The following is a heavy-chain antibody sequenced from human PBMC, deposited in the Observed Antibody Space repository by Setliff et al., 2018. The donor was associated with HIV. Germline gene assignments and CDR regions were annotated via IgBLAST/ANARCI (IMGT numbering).Heavy chain of an antibody. CDR1: GYNFTGYH. D-gene: IGHD7-27*01. Sequence: ASVKVSCKASGYNFTGYHIHWVRQAPGQGLEWMGWDNPDNVVLKSAQKFQGRVTMTRDTSINTAYMELSSLKSDDAAVYYCASPSFWGSGARNIDAFDMWGQGTLVTVSS. CDR2: DNPDNVVL. V-gene: IGHV1-2*02. CDR3: ASPSFWGSGARNIDAFDM. J-gene: IGHJ3*02.